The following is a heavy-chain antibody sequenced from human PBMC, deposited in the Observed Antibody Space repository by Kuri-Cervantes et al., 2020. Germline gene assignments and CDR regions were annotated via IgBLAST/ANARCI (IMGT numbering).Heavy chain of an antibody. J-gene: IGHJ6*02. CDR2: ISYDGSNK. CDR1: GFTFGDYA. V-gene: IGHV3-30*04. Sequence: GGSLRLSCTASGFTFGDYAMSWFRQAPGKGLEWVAVISYDGSNKYYADSVRGRFTISRDNSKNTLYLQMNSLRAEDTAVYHCAKDRISSSWYYYYYYGMDVWGQGTTVTVSS. CDR3: AKDRISSSWYYYYYYGMDV. D-gene: IGHD6-13*01.